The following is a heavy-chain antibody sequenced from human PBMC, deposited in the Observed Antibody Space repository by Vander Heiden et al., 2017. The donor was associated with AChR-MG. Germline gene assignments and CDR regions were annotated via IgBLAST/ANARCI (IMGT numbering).Heavy chain of an antibody. CDR1: GFTFSSYE. J-gene: IGHJ4*02. D-gene: IGHD2-15*01. CDR2: ISSSGSTI. Sequence: EVQLVESGGGLVQPGGSLRLSCAASGFTFSSYEMNWVRQAPGKGLEWVSYISSSGSTIYYADSVKGRFTISRDNAKNSLYLQMNSLRAEDTAVYYCARGIQSIVVVVAADYWGQGTLVTVSS. V-gene: IGHV3-48*03. CDR3: ARGIQSIVVVVAADY.